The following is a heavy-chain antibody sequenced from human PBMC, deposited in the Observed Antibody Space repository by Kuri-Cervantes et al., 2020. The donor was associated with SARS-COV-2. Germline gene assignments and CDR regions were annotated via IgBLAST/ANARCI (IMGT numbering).Heavy chain of an antibody. D-gene: IGHD6-13*01. CDR2: INHSEST. Sequence: GSLRLSCAVYGGSFSGYYWSWIRQPPGKGLEWIGEINHSESTNYNPSLKSRVTISVDTSKNQFSLKLSSVTAADTAVYYCARGAAAPLYNWFDPWGQGTLVTVSS. J-gene: IGHJ5*02. CDR1: GGSFSGYY. CDR3: ARGAAAPLYNWFDP. V-gene: IGHV4-34*01.